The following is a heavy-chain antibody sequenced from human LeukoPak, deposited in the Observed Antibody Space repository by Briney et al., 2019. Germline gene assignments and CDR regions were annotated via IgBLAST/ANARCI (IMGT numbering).Heavy chain of an antibody. V-gene: IGHV4-59*12. J-gene: IGHJ3*02. D-gene: IGHD6-13*01. CDR2: IYYSGST. CDR3: ARGIAAAPERAFDI. CDR1: GGSISSYY. Sequence: SETLSLTCTVSGGSISSYYWSWIRQPPGKGLEWIGYIYYSGSTNYNPSLKSRVTMSVDTSKNQFSLKMSSVTAADTAVYYCARGIAAAPERAFDIWGQGTMVTVSS.